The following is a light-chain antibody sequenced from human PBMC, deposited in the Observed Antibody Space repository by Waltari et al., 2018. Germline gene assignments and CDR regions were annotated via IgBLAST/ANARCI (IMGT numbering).Light chain of an antibody. V-gene: IGKV1-5*03. CDR1: QTLNNW. J-gene: IGKJ2*01. CDR3: QQYSGPYT. Sequence: DTQMTQSPSTLSASVRDRVTITCRASQTLNNWLAWYQHKPGQAPKLLISKASHLEPWVPSRFSGSGFGTEFTLTISSLQSDDFAVYFCQQYSGPYTFGQGTRVEVK. CDR2: KAS.